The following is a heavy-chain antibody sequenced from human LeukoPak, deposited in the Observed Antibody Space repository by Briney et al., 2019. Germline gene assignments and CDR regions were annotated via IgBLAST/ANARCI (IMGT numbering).Heavy chain of an antibody. CDR3: ARAHSSSWYWFDP. V-gene: IGHV1-2*06. Sequence: ASVKVSCKASGYTFTGYYMHWVRQAPGQGLEWMGRINPNSGGTNYAQKFQGRVTTTRDTSISTAYMELSRLRSDDTAVYYCARAHSSSWYWFDPWGQGTLVTVSS. J-gene: IGHJ5*02. D-gene: IGHD6-13*01. CDR2: INPNSGGT. CDR1: GYTFTGYY.